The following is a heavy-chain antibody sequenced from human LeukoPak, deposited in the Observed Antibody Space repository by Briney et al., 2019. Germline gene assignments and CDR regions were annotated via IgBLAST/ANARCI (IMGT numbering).Heavy chain of an antibody. CDR1: GFTFRSYW. J-gene: IGHJ6*02. CDR3: ARRYFDWFLGAGGSLDI. CDR2: IKQDGSEK. D-gene: IGHD3-9*01. Sequence: GGSLRLSCAGSGFTFRSYWMHWVRQAPGEGLEWVANIKQDGSEKYYVDSVKGRFTIPRDNANDSVYLQMNSLRAEDTAVYYCARRYFDWFLGAGGSLDIWGQGTTVTVSS. V-gene: IGHV3-7*01.